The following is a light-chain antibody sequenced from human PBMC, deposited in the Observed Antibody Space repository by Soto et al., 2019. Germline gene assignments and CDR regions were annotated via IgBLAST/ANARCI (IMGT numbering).Light chain of an antibody. CDR2: GAS. CDR3: QQYNNWPPVT. J-gene: IGKJ5*01. V-gene: IGKV3-15*01. Sequence: ETVMTQSPATLSVSPGERATLSCRASQSVSSNVAWYQQKPGQAPRLLIYGASTRATGIPDRFSGSGSGTEFTLTISSLQSEEFAVYYCQQYNNWPPVTFGQGTRLEIK. CDR1: QSVSSN.